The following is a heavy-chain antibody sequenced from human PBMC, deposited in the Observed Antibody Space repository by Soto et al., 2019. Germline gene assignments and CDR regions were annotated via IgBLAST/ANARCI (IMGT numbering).Heavy chain of an antibody. CDR2: ISYDGSNK. CDR1: GFTFSSCG. CDR3: ARGSKDSYPGSRIFDF. J-gene: IGHJ4*02. Sequence: GGSLRLSCAASGFTFSSCGMHWVRQAPGKGLEWVAVISYDGSNKYYADSVKGRFTISRDNSKNTLYLRMGSLRAEDSAVYYCARGSKDSYPGSRIFDFWGRGTLVTVSS. D-gene: IGHD3-10*01. V-gene: IGHV3-30*03.